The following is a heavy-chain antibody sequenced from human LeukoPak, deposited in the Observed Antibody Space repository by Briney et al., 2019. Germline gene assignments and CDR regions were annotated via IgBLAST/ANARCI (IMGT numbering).Heavy chain of an antibody. CDR2: INPSGGST. CDR1: VYTFTSYY. J-gene: IGHJ4*02. Sequence: ASVKVSCKASVYTFTSYYMHWVRQAPGQGLEWMGIINPSGGSTSYAQKFQGRVTMTRDTSTSPVYMALSRLRSEDTGGFYCARDPGTDYGDHFYYWGQGTLVTVSS. V-gene: IGHV1-46*01. D-gene: IGHD4-17*01. CDR3: ARDPGTDYGDHFYY.